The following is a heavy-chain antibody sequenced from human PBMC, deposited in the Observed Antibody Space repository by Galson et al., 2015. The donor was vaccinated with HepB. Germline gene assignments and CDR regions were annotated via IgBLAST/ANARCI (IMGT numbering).Heavy chain of an antibody. CDR3: ARDVTQLLSYMDV. CDR1: GYTFISYH. V-gene: IGHV1-46*01. D-gene: IGHD2-2*01. CDR2: INPIDGST. J-gene: IGHJ6*03. Sequence: SVKVSCKASGYTFISYHIHWVRQAPGQGFEWMGIINPIDGSTTYAQKFQGRITMTRDTSTSTVYMELSSLRSEDTAVYYCARDVTQLLSYMDVWGKGTTVTVSS.